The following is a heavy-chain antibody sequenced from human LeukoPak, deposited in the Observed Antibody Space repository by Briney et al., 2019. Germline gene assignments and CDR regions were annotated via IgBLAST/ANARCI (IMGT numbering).Heavy chain of an antibody. CDR2: ISGYDGNT. CDR1: GYTFSRFD. Sequence: ASVRVSCKTSGYTFSRFDISWVRQAPGQGLEWMGWISGYDGNTNYPQRLQGRVTIATDTSTSTAYMELRNLRSDDTAVYYCARESSNGWFDPWGQGTLVTVSS. J-gene: IGHJ5*02. V-gene: IGHV1-18*01. CDR3: ARESSNGWFDP. D-gene: IGHD2-8*01.